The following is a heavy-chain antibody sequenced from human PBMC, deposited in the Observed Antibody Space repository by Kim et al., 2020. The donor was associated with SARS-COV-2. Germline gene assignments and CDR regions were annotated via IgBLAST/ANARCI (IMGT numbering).Heavy chain of an antibody. CDR2: FYWDDDQ. Sequence: SGPTLVNPTQTLTLTCTFSGFSLTSSGVGVGWIRQPPGKALEWLAVFYWDDDQRYSPSLKNRLTISRDISKTQVVLRMTNMDPVDTATYYCAQTSASFDFWGRGTLVTVPS. CDR1: GFSLTSSGVG. V-gene: IGHV2-5*02. CDR3: AQTSASFDF. J-gene: IGHJ4*02. D-gene: IGHD3-16*01.